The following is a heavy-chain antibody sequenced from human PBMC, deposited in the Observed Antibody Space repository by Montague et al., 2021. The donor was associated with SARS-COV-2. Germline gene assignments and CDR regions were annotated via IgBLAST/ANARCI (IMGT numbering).Heavy chain of an antibody. CDR2: ISYDGSNK. V-gene: IGHV3-30-3*01. D-gene: IGHD3-10*01. CDR1: GFTFSSYA. CDR3: ASSGGEGDYYYYYGMDV. J-gene: IGHJ6*02. Sequence: RLSLSASGFTFSSYAMHWVRQAPGKGLEWVAVISYDGSNKYYADSVKGRFTISRDNSKNTLYLQMNSLRAEDTAVYYCASSGGEGDYYYYYGMDVWGQGTTVTVSS.